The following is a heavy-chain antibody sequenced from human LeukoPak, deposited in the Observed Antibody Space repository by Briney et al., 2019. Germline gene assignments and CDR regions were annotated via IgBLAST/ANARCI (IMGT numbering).Heavy chain of an antibody. J-gene: IGHJ6*02. D-gene: IGHD5-18*01. CDR3: AKDQGLTAPPPYGLDV. CDR1: GHIFTRYY. CDR2: IIPVLNIT. V-gene: IGHV1-69*04. Sequence: SVKVSCKAPGHIFTRYYMHWVRQAPGQGLEWMGRIIPVLNITTYAQKFQGRVTITADTSSSTVYMELSSLRSEETAVYYCAKDQGLTAPPPYGLDVWGQGTTVIVSS.